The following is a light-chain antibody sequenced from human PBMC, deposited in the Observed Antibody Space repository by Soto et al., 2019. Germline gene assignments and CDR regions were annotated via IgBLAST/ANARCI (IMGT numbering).Light chain of an antibody. J-gene: IGKJ2*01. CDR3: QQYNSYSGYT. CDR2: QAS. V-gene: IGKV1-5*03. Sequence: DIQMTQSPSTLSASVGDRVTITCRASQSIGRWLAWYQQKPGKAPKLLIYQASSLESGVPSRFSGSGSGTEFTLTISSLQPDDFTTYYCQQYNSYSGYTFGQGTKLEIK. CDR1: QSIGRW.